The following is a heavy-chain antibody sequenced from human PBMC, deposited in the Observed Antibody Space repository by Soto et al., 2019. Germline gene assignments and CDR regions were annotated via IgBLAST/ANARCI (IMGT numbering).Heavy chain of an antibody. CDR3: AKGYYNSGTSLVGLDI. CDR2: ITGNGGST. Sequence: EVQLLESGGGLVQPGGSLRLSCAASGFTFSNYAMDWVRQPPGKGLEWVSVITGNGGSTYYTDSVKGRFTFSRDNSKNTLYLQMNSLRAEDTAVYYCAKGYYNSGTSLVGLDIWGQGTMVTVSS. CDR1: GFTFSNYA. V-gene: IGHV3-23*01. D-gene: IGHD3-10*01. J-gene: IGHJ3*02.